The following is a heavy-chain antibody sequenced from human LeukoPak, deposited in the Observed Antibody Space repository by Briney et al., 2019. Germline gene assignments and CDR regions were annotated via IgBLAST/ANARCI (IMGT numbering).Heavy chain of an antibody. J-gene: IGHJ4*02. CDR3: ATLRLFGYYYDTSGYYYFDY. CDR1: GYTLTALS. CDR2: FYPEDGET. V-gene: IGHV1-24*01. Sequence: ASVTVSCKVSGYTLTALSMHWVRQAPGKGLEWMGGFYPEDGETICAQKFQGRVTMTEDTSTDTAYMELSSLRSEDTAVYYCATLRLFGYYYDTSGYYYFDYWGQGTLVTVSS. D-gene: IGHD3-22*01.